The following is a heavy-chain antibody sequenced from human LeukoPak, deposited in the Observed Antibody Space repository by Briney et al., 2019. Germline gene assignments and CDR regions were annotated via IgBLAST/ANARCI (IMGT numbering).Heavy chain of an antibody. CDR3: ARGDYYGSGSLYYMDV. V-gene: IGHV4-39*07. J-gene: IGHJ6*03. CDR1: GVSIRGDTYY. D-gene: IGHD3-10*01. Sequence: PSETLSLTCTVSGVSIRGDTYYWGWIRQPPGKGLEWIGNYHIGNTYYNPFLKSRVTISVDTSKNQFSLKLSSVTAADTAVYYCARGDYYGSGSLYYMDVWGKGTTVTVSS. CDR2: YHIGNT.